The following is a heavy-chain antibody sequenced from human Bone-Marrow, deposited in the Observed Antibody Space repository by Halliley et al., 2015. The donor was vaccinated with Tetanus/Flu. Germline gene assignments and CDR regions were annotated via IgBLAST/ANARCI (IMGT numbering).Heavy chain of an antibody. CDR2: ISASGGGT. V-gene: IGHV3-23*01. CDR3: AKGAEWIVRGGHLCP. D-gene: IGHD3-10*02. CDR1: GITFNKYA. J-gene: IGHJ5*02. Sequence: SLRLSCAASGITFNKYAMNWVRQAPGKGPEWVSGISASGGGTYYADSVKGRFTISRDNSKNTLYLQINTLGVEDTAIYRCAKGAEWIVRGGHLCPWGQGALVPVSS.